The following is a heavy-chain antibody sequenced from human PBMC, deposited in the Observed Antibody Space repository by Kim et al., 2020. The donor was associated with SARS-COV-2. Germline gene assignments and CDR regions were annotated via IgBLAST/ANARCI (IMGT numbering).Heavy chain of an antibody. CDR1: GFTFSSYA. Sequence: GGSLRLSCAASGFTFSSYAMTWVRQAPGKGLEWVSGLSGSGRSTFYADSVKGRFTISRDNSEETLYLQMNSLGAEDTAVYYCAKGRGDVGATGGFVHWG. CDR3: AKGRGDVGATGGFVH. CDR2: LSGSGRST. V-gene: IGHV3-23*01. J-gene: IGHJ1*01. D-gene: IGHD1-26*01.